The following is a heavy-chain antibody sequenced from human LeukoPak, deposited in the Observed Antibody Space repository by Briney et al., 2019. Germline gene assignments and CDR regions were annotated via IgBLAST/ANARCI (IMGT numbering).Heavy chain of an antibody. CDR1: GFTFSSYS. D-gene: IGHD5-18*01. V-gene: IGHV3-48*01. CDR3: ARLRDTAMVNWFDP. J-gene: IGHJ5*02. CDR2: ISSSSSTI. Sequence: GGSLRLSCAASGFTFSSYSMNWVRQAPGKGLEWVSYISSSSSTIYYADSVKGRFTISRDNAKNSLYLQMNSLRAEDTAVYYCARLRDTAMVNWFDPWGQGTLVTVSS.